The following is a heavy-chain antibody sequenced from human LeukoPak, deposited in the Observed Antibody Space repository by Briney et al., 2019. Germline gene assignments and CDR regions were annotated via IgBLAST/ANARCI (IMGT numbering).Heavy chain of an antibody. Sequence: SETLSLTCTVSGGSISSYFWSWIRQPAGKGLEWIGSIYYSGSTYYNPSLKSRVTISVDTSKNQFSLKLSSVTAADTAVYYCARDPVGATDTGDYWGQGTLVTVSS. CDR1: GGSISSYF. CDR2: IYYSGST. CDR3: ARDPVGATDTGDY. D-gene: IGHD1-26*01. J-gene: IGHJ4*02. V-gene: IGHV4-4*07.